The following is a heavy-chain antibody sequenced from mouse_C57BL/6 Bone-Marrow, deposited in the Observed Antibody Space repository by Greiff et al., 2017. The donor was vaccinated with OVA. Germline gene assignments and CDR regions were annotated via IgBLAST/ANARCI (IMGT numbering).Heavy chain of an antibody. CDR2: IYPGSGST. CDR1: GYTFTSYW. J-gene: IGHJ2*01. D-gene: IGHD1-1*01. V-gene: IGHV1-55*01. CDR3: ARGGSFYYVSSDCFDY. Sequence: QVQLQQPGAELVKPGASVKMSCKASGYTFTSYWITWVKPRPGQGLEWIGDIYPGSGSTNYNEKFKSKATLTVDTSSSTAYMQLSSLTSENSAVYYGARGGSFYYVSSDCFDYWGQGTTLTVSS.